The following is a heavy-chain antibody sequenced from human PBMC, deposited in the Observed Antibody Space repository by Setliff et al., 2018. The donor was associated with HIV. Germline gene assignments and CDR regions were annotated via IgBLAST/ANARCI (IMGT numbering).Heavy chain of an antibody. V-gene: IGHV4-59*08. CDR1: GGSISSYY. Sequence: SETLSLTCTVSGGSISSYYWSWIRQPPGKGLEWIGYIYYSGSTNYTPSLKSRVTISVDTSKNQFSLNLNSVTATDTAIYYCATERWLYQNFDSWGQGTQVTVSS. CDR3: ATERWLYQNFDS. D-gene: IGHD3-16*01. J-gene: IGHJ4*02. CDR2: IYYSGST.